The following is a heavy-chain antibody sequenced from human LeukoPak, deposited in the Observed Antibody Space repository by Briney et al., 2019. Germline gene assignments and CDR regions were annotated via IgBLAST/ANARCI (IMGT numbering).Heavy chain of an antibody. D-gene: IGHD3-22*01. J-gene: IGHJ3*02. Sequence: PGGSLRLSCAASGFTFSSYAMSWVRQAPGKGLEWVSAISGRGGSTYYADSVKGRFTISRDNSKNTLYLQMNSLRAEDTAVYYCAKDYYDSSGYWSSGDAFDIWGQGTMVTVSS. CDR2: ISGRGGST. CDR1: GFTFSSYA. CDR3: AKDYYDSSGYWSSGDAFDI. V-gene: IGHV3-23*01.